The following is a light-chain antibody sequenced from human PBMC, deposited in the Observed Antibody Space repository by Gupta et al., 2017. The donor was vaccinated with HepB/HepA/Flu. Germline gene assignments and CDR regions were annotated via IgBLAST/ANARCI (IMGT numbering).Light chain of an antibody. Sequence: EVVMTQSPGPLSVSPGERATLSCRASQSIRNNVSLYQLKFGQPPRLLISGATTRATGIPARFSGRGCGTEFTLSISILQSEDFEVYYCQQNDNWPPIWTFGQGTKVELK. V-gene: IGKV3-15*01. CDR3: QQNDNWPPIWT. CDR2: GAT. J-gene: IGKJ1*01. CDR1: QSIRNN.